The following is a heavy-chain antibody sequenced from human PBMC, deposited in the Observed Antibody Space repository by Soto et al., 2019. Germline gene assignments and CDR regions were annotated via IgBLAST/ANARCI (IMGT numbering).Heavy chain of an antibody. V-gene: IGHV3-33*01. Sequence: PGGSLRLSCAASGFTFTAYGMHWVRQAPGKGLEWVAVIWYDGTKKYYADSVKGRFTISRDNSRNSLYLQVNSLRVEDTAVYYCARDLGRGNGPFDYWGQGALVTVSS. CDR1: GFTFTAYG. D-gene: IGHD1-26*01. CDR3: ARDLGRGNGPFDY. J-gene: IGHJ4*02. CDR2: IWYDGTKK.